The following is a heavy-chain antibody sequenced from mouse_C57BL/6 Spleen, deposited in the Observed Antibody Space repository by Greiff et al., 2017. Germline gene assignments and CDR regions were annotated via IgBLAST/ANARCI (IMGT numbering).Heavy chain of an antibody. V-gene: IGHV14-1*01. D-gene: IGHD1-1*01. CDR2: IDPEDGDT. CDR3: TTRIPITTVVATDY. J-gene: IGHJ2*01. Sequence: EVQLQQSGAELVRPGASVKLSCTASGFNIKDYYMHWVKQRPEQGLEWIGRIDPEDGDTEYAPKFQGKATMTADTSSNTAYLQLSSLTSEDTAVYYCTTRIPITTVVATDYWGQGTTLTVSS. CDR1: GFNIKDYY.